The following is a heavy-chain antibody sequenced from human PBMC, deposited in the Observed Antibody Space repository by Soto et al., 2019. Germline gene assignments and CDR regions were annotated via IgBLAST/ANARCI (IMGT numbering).Heavy chain of an antibody. J-gene: IGHJ4*02. CDR2: ISSSGSTI. Sequence: PGGSLRLSCAASGCTFSDYYMSWIRQAPGKGLEWVSYISSSGSTIYYAYSVKGRFTISRDNAKNSLYLQMNRLRAEDTAVYYCARESTLLGYSYGDDYWGQGTLVTVSS. CDR1: GCTFSDYY. D-gene: IGHD5-18*01. V-gene: IGHV3-11*01. CDR3: ARESTLLGYSYGDDY.